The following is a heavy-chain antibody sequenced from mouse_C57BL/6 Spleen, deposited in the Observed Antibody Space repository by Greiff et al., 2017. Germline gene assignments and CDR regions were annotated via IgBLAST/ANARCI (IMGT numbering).Heavy chain of an antibody. Sequence: VQLKQSGPGMVKPSQSLSLTCTVTGYSITSGYDWHWIRHFPGNKLEWMGYISYSGSTNYNPSLKSRISITHDTSKNHFFLKLNAVTTEDTATYYCARGGSYGYFDVWGTGTTVTVSS. V-gene: IGHV3-1*01. CDR1: GYSITSGYD. D-gene: IGHD1-1*01. CDR2: ISYSGST. CDR3: ARGGSYGYFDV. J-gene: IGHJ1*03.